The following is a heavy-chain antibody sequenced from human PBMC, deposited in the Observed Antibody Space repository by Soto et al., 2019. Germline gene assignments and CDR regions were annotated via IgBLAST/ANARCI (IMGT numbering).Heavy chain of an antibody. V-gene: IGHV4-30-2*01. CDR3: ARGWDGLQQLVTDWFDP. D-gene: IGHD6-13*01. J-gene: IGHJ5*02. CDR2: IYHSGST. CDR1: GGSISSGGYY. Sequence: PSETLSLTCTVSGGSISSGGYYWTWIRQHPGKGLEWIGYIYHSGSTYYNPSLKSRVTISVDRSKNQFSLKLSSVTAADTAVYYCARGWDGLQQLVTDWFDPWGQGTLVTVSS.